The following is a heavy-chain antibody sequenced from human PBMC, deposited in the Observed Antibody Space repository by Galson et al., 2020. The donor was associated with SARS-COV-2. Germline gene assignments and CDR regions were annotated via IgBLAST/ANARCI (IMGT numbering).Heavy chain of an antibody. J-gene: IGHJ5*02. CDR3: ARGLVRWFDP. D-gene: IGHD3-10*01. Sequence: SGGTFYNPSLKSRITMSLDTSKNQFSLKLSSVTAADTAVYYCARGLVRWFDPWGRGTLVTVSS. V-gene: IGHV4-30-4*01. CDR2: SGGT.